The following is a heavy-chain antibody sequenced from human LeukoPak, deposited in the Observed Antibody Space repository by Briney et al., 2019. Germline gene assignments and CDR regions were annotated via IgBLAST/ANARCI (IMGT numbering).Heavy chain of an antibody. CDR3: ARGVRNRSSTSCYGLFDY. Sequence: GGSLRLSCAASGFTFSSYSMNWVRQAPGKGLEWVSSISSSSSYIYYADSVKGRFTISRDNAKNSLYLQMNSLRAEDTAVYYCARGVRNRSSTSCYGLFDYWGQGTLVTVSS. V-gene: IGHV3-21*01. D-gene: IGHD2-2*01. CDR2: ISSSSSYI. CDR1: GFTFSSYS. J-gene: IGHJ4*02.